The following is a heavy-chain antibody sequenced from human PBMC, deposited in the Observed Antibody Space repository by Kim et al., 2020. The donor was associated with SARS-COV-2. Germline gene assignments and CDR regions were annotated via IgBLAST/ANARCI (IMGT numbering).Heavy chain of an antibody. J-gene: IGHJ6*02. D-gene: IGHD3-10*01. CDR1: GYTFTSYD. CDR3: ARAMVQGERYYYYGMDV. CDR2: MNPNSGNT. Sequence: ASVKVSCKASGYTFTSYDINWVRQATGQGLEWMGWMNPNSGNTGYAQKFQGRVTMTRNTSISTAYMELSSLRSEDTAVYYCARAMVQGERYYYYGMDVWGQGTTVTVSS. V-gene: IGHV1-8*01.